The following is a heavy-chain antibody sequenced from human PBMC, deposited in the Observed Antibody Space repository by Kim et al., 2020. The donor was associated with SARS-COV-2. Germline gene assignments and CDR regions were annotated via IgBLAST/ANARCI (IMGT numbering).Heavy chain of an antibody. CDR2: ISGSGGST. Sequence: GGSLRLSCAASGFTFSSYAMSWVRQAPGKGLEWVSAISGSGGSTYYADSVKGRFTISRDNSKNTLYLQMNSLRAEDTAVYYCAKGGLWFGELGDAFDIWGQGTMVTVSS. V-gene: IGHV3-23*01. J-gene: IGHJ3*02. CDR3: AKGGLWFGELGDAFDI. CDR1: GFTFSSYA. D-gene: IGHD3-10*01.